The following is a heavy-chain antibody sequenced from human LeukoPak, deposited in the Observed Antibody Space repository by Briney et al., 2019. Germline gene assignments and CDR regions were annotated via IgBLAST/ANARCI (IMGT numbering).Heavy chain of an antibody. CDR1: GFAFNFFA. CDR2: INANAGST. V-gene: IGHV3-23*01. CDR3: AKPISGGLAVTADWFDP. D-gene: IGHD6-19*01. J-gene: IGHJ5*02. Sequence: GGSLRLSCAASGFAFNFFAMSWVRQAPGKRLEWISTINANAGSTYYADYVKGRFTISRDNSKNTLYLQLISLRAEDTAVYYCAKPISGGLAVTADWFDPWGQGTLVTVSS.